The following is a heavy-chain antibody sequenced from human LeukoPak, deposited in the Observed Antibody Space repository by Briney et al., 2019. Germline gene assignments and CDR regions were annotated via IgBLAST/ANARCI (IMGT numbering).Heavy chain of an antibody. V-gene: IGHV1-2*02. D-gene: IGHD3-22*01. Sequence: ASVKVSCKASGYTFTGYYMHWVRQAPGQGLEWMGWINPNSGGTNYAQKFQGRVTMTRDTSISTAYMELSRLRSDDAAVYYCARAEGGDGYYYDSSGYYYPKTHSFDYWGQGTLVTVSS. CDR1: GYTFTGYY. CDR3: ARAEGGDGYYYDSSGYYYPKTHSFDY. J-gene: IGHJ4*02. CDR2: INPNSGGT.